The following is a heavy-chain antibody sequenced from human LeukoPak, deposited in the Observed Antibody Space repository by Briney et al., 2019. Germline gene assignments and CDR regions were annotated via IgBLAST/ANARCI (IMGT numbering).Heavy chain of an antibody. J-gene: IGHJ4*02. CDR2: IRGKALGWTT. Sequence: GGSLRISCIGSGFTFADYGLSWFRQAPGKGLEWVGFIRGKALGWTTEYAASVKGRFSMSRDDSKNTAYLQMDNLKTEDTAVYYCSTDFWRLGFDYWGQGTLVTVSS. CDR3: STDFWRLGFDY. D-gene: IGHD3-3*01. CDR1: GFTFADYG. V-gene: IGHV3-49*03.